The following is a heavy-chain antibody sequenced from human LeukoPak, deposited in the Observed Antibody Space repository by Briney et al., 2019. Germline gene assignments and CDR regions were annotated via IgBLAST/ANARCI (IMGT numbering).Heavy chain of an antibody. V-gene: IGHV3-30*04. D-gene: IGHD3-9*01. CDR1: GFTFSSYA. CDR3: ARGKWEPFDCLLGYYYYYGMVV. J-gene: IGHJ6*02. CDR2: ISYDGSNK. Sequence: SLCPSCAPSGFTFSSYAMNWVRQAPGKGLEWVAVISYDGSNKYYADSVKGRFTISRDNSKNTLYLQMNSLRAEDTAVYYCARGKWEPFDCLLGYYYYYGMVVWGQGTTVTVSS.